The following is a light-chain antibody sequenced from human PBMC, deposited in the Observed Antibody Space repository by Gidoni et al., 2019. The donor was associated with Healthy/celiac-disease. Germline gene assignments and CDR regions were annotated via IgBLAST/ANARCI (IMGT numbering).Light chain of an antibody. Sequence: DIQMTKSPSSLSASLGDRVTITCRASQSISSYLNWYQQKPGKAPKLLIYAASSLQSCVPSRFSGSGSGTDFTPTISSLQPEYFATYYCQQSSSTPDTFGQGTKLEIK. CDR2: AAS. V-gene: IGKV1-39*01. CDR3: QQSSSTPDT. J-gene: IGKJ2*01. CDR1: QSISSY.